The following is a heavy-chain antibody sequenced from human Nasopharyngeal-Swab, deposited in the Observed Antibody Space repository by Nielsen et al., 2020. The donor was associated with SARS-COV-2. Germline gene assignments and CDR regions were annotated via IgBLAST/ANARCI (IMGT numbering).Heavy chain of an antibody. D-gene: IGHD3-10*01. CDR1: GFTFSSYA. V-gene: IGHV3-30*04. CDR2: ISYDGGNK. J-gene: IGHJ6*02. Sequence: GESLKISCAASGFTFSSYAIHWVRQAPGKGLEWVAVISYDGGNKYYAESVKGRFTISRDNSKNTLYLQMNSLRAEDTAVYYCARVPNYYGSGSHYGMDVWGQGTTVTVSS. CDR3: ARVPNYYGSGSHYGMDV.